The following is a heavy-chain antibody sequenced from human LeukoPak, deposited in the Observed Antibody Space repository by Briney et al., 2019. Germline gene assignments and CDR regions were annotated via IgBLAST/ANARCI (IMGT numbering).Heavy chain of an antibody. J-gene: IGHJ4*02. CDR2: IIPILGIA. V-gene: IGHV1-69*04. CDR1: GGTFSSYA. Sequence: SVKVSCKASGGTFSSYAISWVRQAPGQGLEWMGRIIPILGIANYAQKFQGRVTITADKSTSTAYMELSNLRSEDTAVYYCARDRGIAVAGTFNYWGQGTLVTVSS. CDR3: ARDRGIAVAGTFNY. D-gene: IGHD6-19*01.